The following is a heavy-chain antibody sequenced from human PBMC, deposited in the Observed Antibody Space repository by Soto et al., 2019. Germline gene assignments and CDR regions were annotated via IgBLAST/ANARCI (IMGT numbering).Heavy chain of an antibody. CDR1: GGSISSGDHY. V-gene: IGHV4-30-4*01. CDR3: ARALIKLWPHYYYGMDV. CDR2: IYYSGTT. Sequence: TSETLSLTCTVSGGSISSGDHYWSWTRQPPGKGLEWIGYIYYSGTTYYNPSLKSRVTISVDTSENQFSLKVNSVTAADTAVYYCARALIKLWPHYYYGMDVWGEGTPVTVYS. J-gene: IGHJ6*04. D-gene: IGHD3-16*01.